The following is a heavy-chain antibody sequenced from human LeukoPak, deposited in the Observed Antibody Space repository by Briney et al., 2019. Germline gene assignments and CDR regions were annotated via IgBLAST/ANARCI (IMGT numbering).Heavy chain of an antibody. D-gene: IGHD1-26*01. CDR3: ARAGRPDTLYSGSYYPPLVYYYYYMDV. CDR2: IYYSGST. Sequence: PSETLSLTCTVSGDSISSGDYYWSWIRQPPGKGLEWIGYIYYSGSTYYNPSLKSRVTISVDTSKNQFSLKLSSVTAADTAVYYCARAGRPDTLYSGSYYPPLVYYYYYMDVWGKGTTVTVSS. V-gene: IGHV4-30-4*02. CDR1: GDSISSGDYY. J-gene: IGHJ6*03.